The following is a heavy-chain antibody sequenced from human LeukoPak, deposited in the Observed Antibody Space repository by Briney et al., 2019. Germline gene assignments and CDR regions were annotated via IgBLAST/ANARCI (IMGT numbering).Heavy chain of an antibody. CDR3: ARDMGRAWYGPPDY. V-gene: IGHV3-33*01. CDR2: IWNDGSET. D-gene: IGHD6-13*01. CDR1: GFXFSNYG. J-gene: IGHJ4*02. Sequence: GRSLRLSCAASGFXFSNYGIHWVRQAPGKRLEWVAVIWNDGSETFHADSVKGRFRIARDNSKNTLYLQMNSLRAEDTAVYFCARDMGRAWYGPPDYWGQGTVVTVSS.